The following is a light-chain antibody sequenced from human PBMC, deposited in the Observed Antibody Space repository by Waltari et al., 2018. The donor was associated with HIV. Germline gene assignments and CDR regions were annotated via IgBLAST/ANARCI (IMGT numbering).Light chain of an antibody. Sequence: QFVLTQPPSASGSPGQRVIIPCSGSTSDFGGATVNWYQLLPGTAPNLLNPTFPGHSGGPDRFSASQSGTSASLAINGLLSEDEGDYFCAAWDDSVKLWVFGGGTKVAVL. CDR3: AAWDDSVKLWV. J-gene: IGLJ3*02. CDR1: TSDFGGAT. CDR2: PTF. V-gene: IGLV1-44*01.